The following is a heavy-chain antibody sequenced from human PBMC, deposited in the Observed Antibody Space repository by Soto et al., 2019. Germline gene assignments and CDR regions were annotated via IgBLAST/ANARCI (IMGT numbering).Heavy chain of an antibody. V-gene: IGHV1-69*01. CDR3: ARAGDYYDSSGFQRDYHYYGMDV. CDR2: IIPMLGIA. J-gene: IGHJ6*02. Sequence: QVQLVQSGAEVKKPGSSVKVSCQASGGSFSDCAISWVRQAPGQGLEWMGGIIPMLGIADNAQKFQGRVIITADEYTSTVYMELSSLRSEDTAVYYCARAGDYYDSSGFQRDYHYYGMDVWGQGTTVTVAS. CDR1: GGSFSDCA. D-gene: IGHD3-22*01.